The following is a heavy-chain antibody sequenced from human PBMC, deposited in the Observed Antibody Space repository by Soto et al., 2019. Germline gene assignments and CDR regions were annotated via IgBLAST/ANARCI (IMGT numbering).Heavy chain of an antibody. CDR1: GFTFSSYW. CDR3: ARDFDYYDSSGPTDY. V-gene: IGHV3-7*03. Sequence: PGGSLRLSCAASGFTFSSYWMSWVRQAPGKGLEWVANIKQDGSEKYYVDSVKGRFTISRDNAKNSLYLQMNSLRAGDTAVYYCARDFDYYDSSGPTDYWGQGTLVTVSS. D-gene: IGHD3-22*01. J-gene: IGHJ4*02. CDR2: IKQDGSEK.